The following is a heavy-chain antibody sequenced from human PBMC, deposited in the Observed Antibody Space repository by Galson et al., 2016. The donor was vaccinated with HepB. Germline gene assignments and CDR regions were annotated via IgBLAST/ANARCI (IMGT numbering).Heavy chain of an antibody. CDR2: ISANGEDA. V-gene: IGHV3-23*01. J-gene: IGHJ6*02. Sequence: SLRLSCAASGFAFSSYDMNWVRQAPGKGLEWVSIISANGEDAYYTDSVKGRFTISRDNSKKTLFLQMGSLRAEDTAVYYCARRAEFAVGDFWFFFGMDVWGQGTTVTVSS. CDR1: GFAFSSYD. D-gene: IGHD3-3*01. CDR3: ARRAEFAVGDFWFFFGMDV.